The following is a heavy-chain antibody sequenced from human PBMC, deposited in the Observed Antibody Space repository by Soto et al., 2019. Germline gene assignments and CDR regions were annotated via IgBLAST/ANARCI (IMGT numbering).Heavy chain of an antibody. V-gene: IGHV4-59*01. Sequence: PSETLSLTCTVSGGSISSYYWSWIRQPPGKGLEWIGYIYYSGSTNYNPSLKSRVTISVDTSKNQFSLKLSSVTAADTAVYYCARVYSYGYGRVFVYWGQGTLVTVSS. CDR3: ARVYSYGYGRVFVY. J-gene: IGHJ4*02. D-gene: IGHD5-18*01. CDR1: GGSISSYY. CDR2: IYYSGST.